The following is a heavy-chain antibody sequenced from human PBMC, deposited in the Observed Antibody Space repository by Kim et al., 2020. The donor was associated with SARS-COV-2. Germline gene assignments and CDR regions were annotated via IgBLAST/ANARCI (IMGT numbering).Heavy chain of an antibody. V-gene: IGHV4-34*01. CDR2: INHSGST. D-gene: IGHD6-13*01. CDR1: GGSFSGYY. Sequence: SETLSLTCAVQGGSFSGYYWNWIRQPPGRGLQWIGEINHSGSTNYNPSLKSRVTISVDTSKNQFSLKLSSVTAADTAVYYCARGVGSSSSWTPKKNWFDP. CDR3: ARGVGSSSSWTPKKNWFDP. J-gene: IGHJ5*02.